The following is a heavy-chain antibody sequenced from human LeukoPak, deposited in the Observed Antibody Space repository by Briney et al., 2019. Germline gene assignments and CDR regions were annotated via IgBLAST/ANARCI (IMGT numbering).Heavy chain of an antibody. Sequence: KPSETLSLTCTVSGGSISSYYWSWIRQPPGKGLEWIGYIYYSGSTNYNPSLKSRVTISVDTSKNQFSLKLSSVTAADTAVYYCARDRVSGSYPVRYYYYGMDVWGQGTTVTVSS. CDR2: IYYSGST. J-gene: IGHJ6*02. CDR1: GGSISSYY. CDR3: ARDRVSGSYPVRYYYYGMDV. V-gene: IGHV4-59*01. D-gene: IGHD1-26*01.